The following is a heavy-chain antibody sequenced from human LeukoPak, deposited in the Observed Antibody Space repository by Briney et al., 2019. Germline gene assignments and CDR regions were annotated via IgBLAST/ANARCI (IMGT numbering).Heavy chain of an antibody. Sequence: GRSLRLSCAASGFTFSNYAMHWVRQAPGKGLEWVAVISYDGSNKYYADSVKGRFTISRDNSKNTLYLQMNSLRAEDTAVYYCARRDAESYYYYYMDVWGKGTTVTVSS. D-gene: IGHD3-10*01. CDR1: GFTFSNYA. CDR3: ARRDAESYYYYYMDV. J-gene: IGHJ6*03. V-gene: IGHV3-30-3*01. CDR2: ISYDGSNK.